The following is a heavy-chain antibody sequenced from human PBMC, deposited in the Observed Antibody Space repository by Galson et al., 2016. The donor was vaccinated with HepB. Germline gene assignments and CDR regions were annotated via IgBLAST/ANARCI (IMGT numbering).Heavy chain of an antibody. J-gene: IGHJ6*02. CDR2: TYYRSKWYH. CDR3: ARGVAPWALGSLGFHMDV. Sequence: CAISGDSVSTKSAAWNWIRQSPSRGLEWLGRTYYRSKWYHEYAVAVHSRITSNPDTSKNQFSLQLNSVPLEDTAVYYCARGVAPWALGSLGFHMDVWGQGTTVTVSS. V-gene: IGHV6-1*01. D-gene: IGHD1-26*01. CDR1: GDSVSTKSAA.